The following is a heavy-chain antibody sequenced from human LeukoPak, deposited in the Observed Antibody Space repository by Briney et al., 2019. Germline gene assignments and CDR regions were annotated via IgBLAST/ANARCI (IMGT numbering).Heavy chain of an antibody. V-gene: IGHV3-9*01. CDR2: ISWNSGRI. D-gene: IGHD3-22*01. J-gene: IGHJ4*02. CDR1: GFTFDDYA. Sequence: GGSLRLSCAASGFTFDDYAMHWVRQAPGKGLEWVSGISWNSGRIGYADSVKGRFTISRGNAKNSLYLQMNSLRPEETALYCCAKGDSSGVTDYWGQGTLVTVSS. CDR3: AKGDSSGVTDY.